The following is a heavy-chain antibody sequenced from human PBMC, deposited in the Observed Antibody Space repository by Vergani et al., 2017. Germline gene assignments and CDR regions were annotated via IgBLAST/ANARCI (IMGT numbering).Heavy chain of an antibody. J-gene: IGHJ6*02. CDR2: IHHSGDT. D-gene: IGHD3-10*01. CDR1: DSSIMTNPY. Sequence: QVQLQESGPGLVKPSETLTLTCDVSDSSIMTNPYWGWFRQSPGKGLEWIVCIHHSGDTHYNSSLKSRVSISIVSSSKFSLSLTSVAAADTAIYSCARHRGSGXFFPSSYFYGMDVWGHGTTVTVSS. V-gene: IGHV4-38-2*01. CDR3: ARHRGSGXFFPSSYFYGMDV.